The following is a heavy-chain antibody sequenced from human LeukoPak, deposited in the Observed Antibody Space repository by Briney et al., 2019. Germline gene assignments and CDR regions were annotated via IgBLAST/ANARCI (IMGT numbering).Heavy chain of an antibody. Sequence: ASVKVSCKASGYTFTTYYVHWVRQAPGQGLEWMGIINPSGGSTTYAQKFRGRLTMTRDMSTSTVYMELSSLRSEDTAVYYCATLGGYGSGSYYLGDYWGQGTLVTVSS. J-gene: IGHJ4*02. V-gene: IGHV1-46*01. CDR2: INPSGGST. CDR3: ATLGGYGSGSYYLGDY. CDR1: GYTFTTYY. D-gene: IGHD3-10*01.